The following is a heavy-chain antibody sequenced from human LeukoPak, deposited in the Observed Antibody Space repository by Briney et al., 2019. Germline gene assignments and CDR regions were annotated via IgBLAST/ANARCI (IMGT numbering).Heavy chain of an antibody. Sequence: PGGSLRLSCAASGFTFSSYAMHWVRQAPGKGLEWVAVTSPDGNEKYYADSVKGRFTISRDNSKNTVFLQMNSLSTEDTAVYSSFTGSAYYYDSWRQGTLVTVSS. CDR2: TSPDGNEK. CDR3: FTGSAYYYDS. V-gene: IGHV3-30*01. J-gene: IGHJ5*01. D-gene: IGHD3-22*01. CDR1: GFTFSSYA.